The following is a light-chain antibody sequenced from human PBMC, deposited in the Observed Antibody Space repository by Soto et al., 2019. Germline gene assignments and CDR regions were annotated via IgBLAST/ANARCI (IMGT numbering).Light chain of an antibody. J-gene: IGLJ2*01. CDR3: QSYDSSLSGSV. CDR1: SSNIGAGYD. CDR2: GNS. Sequence: QAVVTQPPSVSGAPGQRVTISCTGSSSNIGAGYDVHWYQQLPGTAPKLLIYGNSNRPSGVPDRFSGSKSGTSASLAITGLRAEDEGDYYCQSYDSSLSGSVFGGGTKLTV. V-gene: IGLV1-40*01.